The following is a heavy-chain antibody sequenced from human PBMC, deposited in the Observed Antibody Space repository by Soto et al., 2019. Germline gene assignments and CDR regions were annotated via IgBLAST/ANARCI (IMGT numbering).Heavy chain of an antibody. CDR2: ITSSSSYI. V-gene: IGHV3-21*01. J-gene: IGHJ3*02. D-gene: IGHD4-17*01. CDR3: ARERSERGYGDYVGDAFDI. Sequence: EVQLVESGGGLVKPGGSLRLSCAASGFTFSSYTMNWVRQAPGKGLEWVSSITSSSSYIYYADSVKGRFTISRDNAKNSLFLQMNSLRAEDTAVYYCARERSERGYGDYVGDAFDIWGQGTMVTVSS. CDR1: GFTFSSYT.